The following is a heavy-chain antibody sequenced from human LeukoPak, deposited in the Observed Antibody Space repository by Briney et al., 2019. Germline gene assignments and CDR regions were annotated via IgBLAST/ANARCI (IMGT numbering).Heavy chain of an antibody. CDR2: IYYSGST. Sequence: SETLSLTCTVTGGSISSGDYYWSWIRQPPGKGLEWIGYIYYSGSTYYNPSLKSRVTTSVDTSKNQFSLKLSSVTAADTAVYYCARDSGLDSFDYWGQGTLVTVSS. D-gene: IGHD3-22*01. V-gene: IGHV4-30-4*08. CDR1: GGSISSGDYY. CDR3: ARDSGLDSFDY. J-gene: IGHJ4*02.